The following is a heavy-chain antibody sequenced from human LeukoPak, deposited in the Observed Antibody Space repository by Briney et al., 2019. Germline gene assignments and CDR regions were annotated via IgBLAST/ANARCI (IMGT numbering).Heavy chain of an antibody. Sequence: ASVKVSCKASGYTFTSYGISWVRQAPGQGLEWMGWISAYNGNTNYAQKLQGRVTMTTDTSTSTAYMELRSLRSDDTAVYYCARDSSGYDSWSRVTNEQNDYRGQGTLVTVSS. CDR2: ISAYNGNT. CDR1: GYTFTSYG. CDR3: ARDSSGYDSWSRVTNEQNDY. D-gene: IGHD5-12*01. J-gene: IGHJ4*02. V-gene: IGHV1-18*01.